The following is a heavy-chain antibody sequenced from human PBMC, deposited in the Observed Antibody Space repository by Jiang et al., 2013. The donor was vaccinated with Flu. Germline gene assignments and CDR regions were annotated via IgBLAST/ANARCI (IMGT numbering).Heavy chain of an antibody. J-gene: IGHJ4*02. CDR2: INPNSGGT. CDR3: ASRGIDDSSGWHDY. CDR1: GYTFTGYY. V-gene: IGHV1-2*02. Sequence: KVSCKASGYTFTGYYMHWVRQAPGQGLEWMGWINPNSGGTNYAQKFQGRVTMTRDTSISTAYMELSRLRSDDTAVYYCASRGIDDSSGWHDYWGQGTLVTVSS. D-gene: IGHD6-19*01.